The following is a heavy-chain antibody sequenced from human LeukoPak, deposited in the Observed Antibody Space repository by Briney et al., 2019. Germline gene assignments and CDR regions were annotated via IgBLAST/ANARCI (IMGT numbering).Heavy chain of an antibody. V-gene: IGHV1-2*02. CDR1: GYTFTGYY. D-gene: IGHD6-13*01. CDR2: INPNSGGT. J-gene: IGHJ6*03. CDR3: ARVDCFSSSWRRDCYYMDV. Sequence: GASVKVSCKASGYTFTGYYMHWVRQAPGQGLEWMGFINPNSGGTNYAQKFQGRVTMTRDTSISTAYMELSRLRSDDTAVYYCARVDCFSSSWRRDCYYMDVWGKGTTVTVSS.